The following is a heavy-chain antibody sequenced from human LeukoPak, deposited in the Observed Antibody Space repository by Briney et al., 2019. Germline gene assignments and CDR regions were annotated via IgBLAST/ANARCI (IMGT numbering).Heavy chain of an antibody. CDR3: ARVGCRGGSCSSRGDFYYGMDV. J-gene: IGHJ6*02. Sequence: GGSLRLSCAASRFTFSNYGMHWVRQAPGKGLEWVAVIWYDGSNKYYADSVKGRFIISRDNSKNTLFLQMNSLRAEDTAVYYCARVGCRGGSCSSRGDFYYGMDVWGQGTTVTVSS. D-gene: IGHD2-15*01. V-gene: IGHV3-33*01. CDR2: IWYDGSNK. CDR1: RFTFSNYG.